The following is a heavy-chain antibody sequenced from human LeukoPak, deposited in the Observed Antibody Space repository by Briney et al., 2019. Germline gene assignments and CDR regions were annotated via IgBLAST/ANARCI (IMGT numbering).Heavy chain of an antibody. CDR1: KFTFSSYW. V-gene: IGHV3-74*01. Sequence: GGSLRLSCAASKFTFSSYWMHWVRQAPGKGLVWVSRINSDGSTTNYADSVKGRFTISRDNAKNTLYLQMNSLRAEDTAVYYCARVLLGSWDWFDPWGQGTLVTVSS. CDR3: ARVLLGSWDWFDP. D-gene: IGHD3-10*01. CDR2: INSDGSTT. J-gene: IGHJ5*02.